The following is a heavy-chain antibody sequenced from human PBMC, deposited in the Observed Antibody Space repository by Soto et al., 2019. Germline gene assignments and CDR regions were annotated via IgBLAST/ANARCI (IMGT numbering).Heavy chain of an antibody. J-gene: IGHJ4*02. D-gene: IGHD4-17*01. CDR3: ARGLTVDYGDPYYFDY. Sequence: QVQLQESGPGLVKPSETLSLTCTVSGGSVSSGSYYWSWIRQPPGKGLEWIGYIYYSGSTNYNPSLKSRVTISXDTXKXQFSLKLSSVTAADTAVYYCARGLTVDYGDPYYFDYWGQGTLVTVSS. CDR1: GGSVSSGSYY. V-gene: IGHV4-61*01. CDR2: IYYSGST.